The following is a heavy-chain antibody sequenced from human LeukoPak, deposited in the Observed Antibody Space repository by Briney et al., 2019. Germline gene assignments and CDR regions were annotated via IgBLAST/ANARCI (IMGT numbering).Heavy chain of an antibody. D-gene: IGHD6-6*01. CDR3: ARMSRRQLAGLYFDL. V-gene: IGHV3-23*01. Sequence: GGSLRLSCAVSGFTFSSYAMSWVRQAPGKGLEWVSGISGSGGSTYYADSVKGWFTISRDNSKNPLYLQINSLRAEDTAVYYCARMSRRQLAGLYFDLWGRGTLVTVSS. CDR1: GFTFSSYA. CDR2: ISGSGGST. J-gene: IGHJ2*01.